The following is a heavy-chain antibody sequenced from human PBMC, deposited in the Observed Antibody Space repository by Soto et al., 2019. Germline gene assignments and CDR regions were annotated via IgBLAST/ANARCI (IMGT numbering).Heavy chain of an antibody. V-gene: IGHV3-15*01. CDR1: GFTFSNAW. CDR3: TTDNDEWRWSYGMDV. CDR2: IKSKTDGGTT. Sequence: EVQLVESGGGLVKPGGSLRLSCAASGFTFSNAWMSWVRQAPGKGLEWVGRIKSKTDGGTTDYAAPVKGRFTISRDDSKNTLYLQMNSLKTEDTAVYCCTTDNDEWRWSYGMDVWGQGTTVTVSS. J-gene: IGHJ6*02. D-gene: IGHD2-15*01.